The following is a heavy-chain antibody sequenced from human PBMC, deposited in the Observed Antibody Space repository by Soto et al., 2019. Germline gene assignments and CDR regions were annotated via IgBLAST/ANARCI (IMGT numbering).Heavy chain of an antibody. CDR1: GFTFSSYG. V-gene: IGHV3-33*01. D-gene: IGHD6-6*01. Sequence: GGSLRLSCAASGFTFSSYGMHWVRQAPGKGLEWVAVLWYDGSNKYYADSVKGRFTISRDNSKNTLFLQMNSLRAEDTAVYYCARPLIEYSSSSSPAYWGQGTLVTVSS. J-gene: IGHJ4*02. CDR2: LWYDGSNK. CDR3: ARPLIEYSSSSSPAY.